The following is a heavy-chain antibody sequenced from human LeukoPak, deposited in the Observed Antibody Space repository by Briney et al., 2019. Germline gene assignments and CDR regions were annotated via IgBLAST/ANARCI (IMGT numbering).Heavy chain of an antibody. J-gene: IGHJ4*02. CDR2: IKQDGSQR. CDR1: RFTFSDYW. Sequence: GGSLRLSCTASRFTFSDYWMTWVRQAPGKGPEWVANIKQDGSQRYYVDSVRGRFTISRDNAKNPLFLQMNGLRAEDTAVYYCARRGGSSSRRSPIDYWGQGTLVTVSS. V-gene: IGHV3-7*01. D-gene: IGHD6-6*01. CDR3: ARRGGSSSRRSPIDY.